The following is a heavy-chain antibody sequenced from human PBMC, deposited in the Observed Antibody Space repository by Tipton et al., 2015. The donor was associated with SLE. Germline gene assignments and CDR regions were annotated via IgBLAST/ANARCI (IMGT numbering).Heavy chain of an antibody. CDR1: GFTVSSNY. J-gene: IGHJ4*02. V-gene: IGHV3-53*04. D-gene: IGHD6-19*01. CDR2: IYSGGST. Sequence: VQLVQSGGGLVQPGGSLRLSCAASGFTVSSNYMSWVRQAPGKGLEWVSVIYSGGSTYYADPVKGRFTISRDNSKNTLYLQMNSLRTEDTAVYYCARDRGSGWFDFDYWGQGTLVTVSS. CDR3: ARDRGSGWFDFDY.